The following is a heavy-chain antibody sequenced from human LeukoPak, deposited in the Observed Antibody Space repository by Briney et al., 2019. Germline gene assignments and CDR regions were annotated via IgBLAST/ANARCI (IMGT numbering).Heavy chain of an antibody. CDR3: ARDLPYSSSWYVSYYYYYGMDV. Sequence: ASVKVSCKASGYTFTSYYMHWVRPAPGQGLEWMGIINPSGGSTSYAQKFQGRVTMTRDTSTSTVYMELSSLRSEDTAVYYCARDLPYSSSWYVSYYYYYGMDVWGQGTTVTVSS. CDR1: GYTFTSYY. D-gene: IGHD6-13*01. CDR2: INPSGGST. J-gene: IGHJ6*02. V-gene: IGHV1-46*01.